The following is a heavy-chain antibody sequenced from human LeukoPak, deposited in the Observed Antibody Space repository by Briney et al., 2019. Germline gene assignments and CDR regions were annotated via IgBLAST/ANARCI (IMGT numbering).Heavy chain of an antibody. V-gene: IGHV1-46*01. CDR3: ARKAVPAARAFDI. J-gene: IGHJ3*02. D-gene: IGHD2-2*01. CDR2: INPSGGST. Sequence: ASVKVCCKASGYTFTSYYMHWVRQAPGQGLEWMGIINPSGGSTSYAQKFQGRVTMTRDMSTSTVYMELSSLRSEDTAVYYCARKAVPAARAFDIWGQGTMVTVSS. CDR1: GYTFTSYY.